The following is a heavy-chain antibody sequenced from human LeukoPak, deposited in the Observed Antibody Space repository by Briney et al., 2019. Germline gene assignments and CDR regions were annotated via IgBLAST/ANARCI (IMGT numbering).Heavy chain of an antibody. Sequence: PGGSLRLSCAASGFTFSSYSMNWVRQAPARGLEWVSSISSSSSYIYYADSVKGRFTISRDNAKNSLYLQMNSLRAEDTAVYYCARGTNSGYDWVPWYYFDYWGQGTLVTVSS. CDR2: ISSSSSYI. J-gene: IGHJ4*02. D-gene: IGHD5-12*01. V-gene: IGHV3-21*01. CDR1: GFTFSSYS. CDR3: ARGTNSGYDWVPWYYFDY.